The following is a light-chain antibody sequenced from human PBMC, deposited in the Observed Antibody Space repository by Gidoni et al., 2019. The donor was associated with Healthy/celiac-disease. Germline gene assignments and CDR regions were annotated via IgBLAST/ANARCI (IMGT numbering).Light chain of an antibody. J-gene: IGKJ4*01. Sequence: LQIPQSPSSLSASVGDRVTITCRASQSISSYLNWYQQKPGKAPKLLIYAASSLQSGVPSRFSGSGSGTDFTLTISSLQPEDFATYYCQQSYSTPFTFGGGTKVEIK. CDR1: QSISSY. CDR2: AAS. CDR3: QQSYSTPFT. V-gene: IGKV1-39*01.